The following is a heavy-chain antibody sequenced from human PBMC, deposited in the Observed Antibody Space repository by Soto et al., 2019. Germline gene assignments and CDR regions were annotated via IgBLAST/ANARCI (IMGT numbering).Heavy chain of an antibody. J-gene: IGHJ5*02. CDR2: IGSGGDGI. V-gene: IGHV3-23*01. Sequence: EVQLLESGGGLVQPGGSLRLSCAASGFTFSSSAMKWVRQAPGKGLEWVSVIGSGGDGIHYADSVKGRFTISRDNSKNTVNLQMNSLRAEDTAVYYCATYGQHLMVSWGQGTLVTVSS. CDR1: GFTFSSSA. D-gene: IGHD3-10*01. CDR3: ATYGQHLMVS.